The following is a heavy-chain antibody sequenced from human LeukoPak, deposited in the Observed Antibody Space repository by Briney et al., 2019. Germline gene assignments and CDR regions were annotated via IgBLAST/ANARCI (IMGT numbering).Heavy chain of an antibody. J-gene: IGHJ3*02. CDR3: TAVSRGHCSSTGCRGGAFDI. V-gene: IGHV1-58*01. CDR1: GFIFTSSA. D-gene: IGHD2-2*03. Sequence: GASVRVSCKTSGFIFTSSAVQWVRQARGQRLEWIGCIVVGSGITNYAQNFQERLTITRDMSTGTAYMELSSLRSEDTALYYCTAVSRGHCSSTGCRGGAFDIWGQGTMVTVSS. CDR2: IVVGSGIT.